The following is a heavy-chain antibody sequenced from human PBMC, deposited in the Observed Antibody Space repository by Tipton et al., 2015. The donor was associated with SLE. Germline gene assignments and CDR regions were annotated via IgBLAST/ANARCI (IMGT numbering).Heavy chain of an antibody. J-gene: IGHJ4*02. D-gene: IGHD1-26*01. CDR1: GGSFSGYY. CDR2: IYHSGST. CDR3: ARDSSGSSGVDY. Sequence: TPSLTCAVYGGSFSGYYWSWIRQPPGKGLEWFGSIYHSGSTHYNPSLKSRVTISVDTSKNQFSLKLSSVTAADTAVYYCARDSSGSSGVDYWGQGTLVTVSS. V-gene: IGHV4-34*01.